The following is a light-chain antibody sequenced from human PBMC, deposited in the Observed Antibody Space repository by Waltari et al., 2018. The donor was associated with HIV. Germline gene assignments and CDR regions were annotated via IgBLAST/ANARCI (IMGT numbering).Light chain of an antibody. J-gene: IGLJ3*02. CDR3: YSAANYIWV. CDR2: KDN. V-gene: IGLV3-27*01. Sequence: SFELTQPSSVSVSPGQTARITCSGDILANKYVRWLQQRPGQATLLIILKDNERPSGIPERFSGSSTGTTVTLTISGVQVEDEADYYCYSAANYIWVFGGGTRLTVL. CDR1: ILANKY.